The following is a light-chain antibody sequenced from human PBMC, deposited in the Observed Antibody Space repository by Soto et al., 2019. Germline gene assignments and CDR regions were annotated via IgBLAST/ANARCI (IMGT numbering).Light chain of an antibody. V-gene: IGLV2-14*01. CDR1: SSDIGGYKY. Sequence: QSVLTQPASVSGSLGQSITISCTGTSSDIGGYKYVSWYQQHPGKAPKLIIFEVSNRPSGVSDRFSGSNSGNPASLTISGLQAEDEADYYCTSYSRYRVLVFGGGTKVTVL. J-gene: IGLJ3*02. CDR2: EVS. CDR3: TSYSRYRVLV.